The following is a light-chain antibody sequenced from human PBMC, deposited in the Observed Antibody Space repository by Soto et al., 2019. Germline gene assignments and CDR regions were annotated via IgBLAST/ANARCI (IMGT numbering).Light chain of an antibody. CDR2: SYN. V-gene: IGLV1-44*01. J-gene: IGLJ2*01. Sequence: QSVLTQPPSASGTPGQRVTISCSGSSSNIGSNTVNWYQQLPGTAPKLLIYSYNQRPSGVPDRFSGSRSGTSASLAINGLQSEDEADYYCAVWDDSLNGVVFGGGTKLTVL. CDR1: SSNIGSNT. CDR3: AVWDDSLNGVV.